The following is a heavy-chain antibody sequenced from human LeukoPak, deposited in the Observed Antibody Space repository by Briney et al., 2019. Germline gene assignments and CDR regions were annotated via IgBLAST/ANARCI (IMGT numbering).Heavy chain of an antibody. CDR3: ARDTQYSYNYFDY. CDR2: MNPNSGNT. D-gene: IGHD5-18*01. J-gene: IGHJ4*02. CDR1: GYTFTSYD. Sequence: ASVKVSCKASGYTFTSYDINWVRQATGQGLEWMGWMNPNSGNTGYAQKFRGRVTMTRNTSISTAYMELSSLRSEDTAVYYCARDTQYSYNYFDYWGQGTLVTVSS. V-gene: IGHV1-8*01.